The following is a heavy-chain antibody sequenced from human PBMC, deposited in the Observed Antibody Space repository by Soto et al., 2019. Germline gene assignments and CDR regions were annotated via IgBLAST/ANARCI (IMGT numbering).Heavy chain of an antibody. Sequence: GESLKISCKGSGNTFTTYWIAWVRQMPGKGLEWMGIIHPGDSETRYSPSFQGQVTISDDKSTSTAYLQWSSLKASDTAISYCATGALYDSSGYPYWGQGTQVTVSS. D-gene: IGHD3-22*01. CDR1: GNTFTTYW. CDR2: IHPGDSET. V-gene: IGHV5-51*01. J-gene: IGHJ4*02. CDR3: ATGALYDSSGYPY.